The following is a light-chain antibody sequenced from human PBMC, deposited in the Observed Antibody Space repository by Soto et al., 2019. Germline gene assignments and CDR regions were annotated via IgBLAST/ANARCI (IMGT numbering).Light chain of an antibody. CDR1: QSVSSSY. J-gene: IGKJ1*01. CDR2: GAS. CDR3: QQHRTSPPRP. Sequence: EIVLTQSPGTLALCPGERATLSCRASQSVSSSYLAWYQQKPGQAPRLLIYGASSRATGIPDRFSGSGSGTDFTLTISRLEPEDFAVYYRQQHRTSPPRPSAQGTTVE. V-gene: IGKV3-20*01.